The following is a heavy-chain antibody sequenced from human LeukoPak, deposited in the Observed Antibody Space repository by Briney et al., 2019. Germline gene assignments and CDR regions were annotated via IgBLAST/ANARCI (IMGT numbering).Heavy chain of an antibody. D-gene: IGHD2-15*01. Sequence: LRLSCSASGFPFSSHEMNWIRQHPGKGLEWIGYIYYSGSTYYNPSLKSRVTISVDTSKNQFSLKLSSVTAADTAVYYCARAPVGYCSGGTCKRYFDYWGQGTLVTVSS. CDR1: GFPFSSHE. V-gene: IGHV4-31*02. J-gene: IGHJ4*02. CDR2: IYYSGST. CDR3: ARAPVGYCSGGTCKRYFDY.